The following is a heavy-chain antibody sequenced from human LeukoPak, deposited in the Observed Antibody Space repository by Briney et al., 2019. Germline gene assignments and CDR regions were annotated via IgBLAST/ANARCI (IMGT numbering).Heavy chain of an antibody. D-gene: IGHD6-19*01. CDR3: ARRNSSGWSGDAFDI. V-gene: IGHV4-34*01. CDR1: GGSFSGYY. CDR2: INHSGGT. J-gene: IGHJ3*02. Sequence: SETLSLTCAVYGGSFSGYYWNWIRQPPGKGLEWIGEINHSGGTNYNPSLKSRVTISGDTSKNQFSLKLSSVTAADTAVYYCARRNSSGWSGDAFDIWGQGTMVTVSS.